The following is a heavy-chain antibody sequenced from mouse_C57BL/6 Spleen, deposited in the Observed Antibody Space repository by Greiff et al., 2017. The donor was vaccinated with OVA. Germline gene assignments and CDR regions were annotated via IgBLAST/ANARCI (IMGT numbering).Heavy chain of an antibody. CDR3: ARVYYGSSPYYFDY. CDR1: GYTFTNYW. D-gene: IGHD1-1*01. J-gene: IGHJ2*01. CDR2: IYPGGGYT. V-gene: IGHV1-63*01. Sequence: QVQLKESGAELVRPGTSVKMSCKASGYTFTNYWIGWAKQRPGHGLEWIGYIYPGGGYTNYNEKFKGKATLTADKSSSTAYMQFSSLTSEDSAIYYCARVYYGSSPYYFDYWGQGTTLTVSS.